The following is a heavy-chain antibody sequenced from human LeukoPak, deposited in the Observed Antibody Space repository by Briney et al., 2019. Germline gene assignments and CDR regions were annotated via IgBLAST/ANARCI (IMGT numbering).Heavy chain of an antibody. V-gene: IGHV3-11*06. CDR1: GFTFSDYY. D-gene: IGHD4-23*01. CDR2: ISSSSSYT. CDR3: ARIGLRWAGNAFDI. J-gene: IGHJ3*02. Sequence: GGSLRLSCAASGFTFSDYYMTWIRQAPGEGLEWVSYISSSSSYTNYADSVKGRFTISRDNAKNSLYLQMNSLRAEDTAVYYCARIGLRWAGNAFDIWGQGTMVTVSS.